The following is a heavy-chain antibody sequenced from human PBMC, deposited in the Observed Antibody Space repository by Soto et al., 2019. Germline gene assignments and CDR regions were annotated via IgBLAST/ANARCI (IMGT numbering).Heavy chain of an antibody. V-gene: IGHV3-72*01. D-gene: IGHD2-21*01. CDR2: IRNKANSYTT. Sequence: EVQLVESGGGLVQPGRSLRLSCAAFGFTFSDHYMDWVRQAPGKGLEWVGRIRNKANSYTTEYAASVKGRFTISSDDSKNLLFLQMYSLKTEDTAVYYCSRAGILSTPYYFDYWGQGTLVTVSS. CDR3: SRAGILSTPYYFDY. CDR1: GFTFSDHY. J-gene: IGHJ4*01.